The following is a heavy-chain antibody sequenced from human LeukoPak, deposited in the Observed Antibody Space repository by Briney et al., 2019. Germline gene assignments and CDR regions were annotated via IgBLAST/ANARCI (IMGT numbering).Heavy chain of an antibody. V-gene: IGHV3-11*04. D-gene: IGHD6-13*01. J-gene: IGHJ6*03. Sequence: GGSLRLSCAASGFTFSDYYMSWIRQAPGKGLEWVSYISSSGSTIYYADSVKGRFTISRDNAKNSLYLQMNSLRAEDTAVYYCARDLYSSSWYDYYYYYMDVWGKGTTVTVSS. CDR2: ISSSGSTI. CDR1: GFTFSDYY. CDR3: ARDLYSSSWYDYYYYYMDV.